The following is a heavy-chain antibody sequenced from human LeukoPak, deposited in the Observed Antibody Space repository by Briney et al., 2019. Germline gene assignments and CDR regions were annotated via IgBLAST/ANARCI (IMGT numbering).Heavy chain of an antibody. CDR2: IYYSGST. CDR3: ARDAEYRNDAFDI. J-gene: IGHJ3*02. V-gene: IGHV4-59*12. Sequence: PSETLSLTCNVSGGSISSYYWSWIRQPPGKGLEWIGYIYYSGSTNYNPSLKSRVTISVDTSKNQFSLKLSSVTAADTAVYYCARDAEYRNDAFDIWGQGTMVTASS. D-gene: IGHD6-6*01. CDR1: GGSISSYY.